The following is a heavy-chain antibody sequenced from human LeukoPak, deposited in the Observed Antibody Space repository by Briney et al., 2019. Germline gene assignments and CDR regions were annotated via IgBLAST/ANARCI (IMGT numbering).Heavy chain of an antibody. V-gene: IGHV3-23*01. Sequence: GGSLRLSCAASGFTFSSYAMSWVRQAPGTGLEWVSAISGSGGRTYYADSVKGRFTISRDNSKNTLYLQMNSLRAEDTAVYYCAKEFRVLRYFGHWGQGTLVTVSS. CDR3: AKEFRVLRYFGH. J-gene: IGHJ4*02. D-gene: IGHD3-9*01. CDR1: GFTFSSYA. CDR2: ISGSGGRT.